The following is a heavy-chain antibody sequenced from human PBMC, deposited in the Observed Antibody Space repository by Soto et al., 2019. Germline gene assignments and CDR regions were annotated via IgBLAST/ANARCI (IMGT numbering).Heavy chain of an antibody. Sequence: QVQLVESGGGVVQPGTSLRLSCAASGFTFSSYAMHWVRQAPGKGLEWVTVISNDGNKKYYADSVQGRFTISRDNSKDALYVQMNSLRAEDTAVYYCASGGGGRFDYWGQGTLVTVSS. V-gene: IGHV3-30-3*01. CDR1: GFTFSSYA. J-gene: IGHJ4*02. D-gene: IGHD2-21*01. CDR3: ASGGGGRFDY. CDR2: ISNDGNKK.